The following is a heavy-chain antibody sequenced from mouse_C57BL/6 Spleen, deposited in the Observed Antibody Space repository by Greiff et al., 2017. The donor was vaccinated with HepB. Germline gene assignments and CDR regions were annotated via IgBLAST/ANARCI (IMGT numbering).Heavy chain of an antibody. J-gene: IGHJ2*01. CDR3: ARGDYYGPYYFDY. Sequence: QVQLQQPGAELVRPGSSVKLSCKASGYTFTSYWMHWVKQRPIQGLEWIGNIDPSDSETHYNQKFKDKATLTVDKSSSTAYMQLSSLTSEDSAVYYCARGDYYGPYYFDYWGQGTTLTVSS. CDR2: IDPSDSET. D-gene: IGHD1-1*01. CDR1: GYTFTSYW. V-gene: IGHV1-52*01.